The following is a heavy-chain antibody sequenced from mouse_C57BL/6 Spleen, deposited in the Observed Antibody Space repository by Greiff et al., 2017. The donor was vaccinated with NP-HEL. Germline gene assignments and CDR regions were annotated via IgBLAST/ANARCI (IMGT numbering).Heavy chain of an antibody. Sequence: QVQLKESGAELARPGASVKLSCKASGYTFTSYGISWVKQRTGQGLEWIGEIYPRSGNTYYNEKFKGKATLTADKSSSTAYMELRSLTSEDSAVYFCARRDGYVDYWGQGTTLTVSS. V-gene: IGHV1-81*01. CDR1: GYTFTSYG. CDR2: IYPRSGNT. J-gene: IGHJ2*01. D-gene: IGHD2-3*01. CDR3: ARRDGYVDY.